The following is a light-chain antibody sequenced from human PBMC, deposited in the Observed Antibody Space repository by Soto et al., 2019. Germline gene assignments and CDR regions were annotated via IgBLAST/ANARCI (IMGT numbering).Light chain of an antibody. CDR3: QQYDNWPLT. CDR2: GAS. J-gene: IGKJ3*01. V-gene: IGKV3-15*01. Sequence: ERVMTQPPATLSVSPGERATLSCRASQSVGSNLAWYQQKPGQAPRLLIFGASSRATGVPARFSGSGSGTEFTLTINSLQSEDFAVYFCQQYDNWPLTFGPGTKVDIK. CDR1: QSVGSN.